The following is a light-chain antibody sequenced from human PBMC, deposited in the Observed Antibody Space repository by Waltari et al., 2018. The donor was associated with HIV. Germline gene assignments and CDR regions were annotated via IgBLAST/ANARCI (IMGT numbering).Light chain of an antibody. CDR2: DVS. CDR1: SSDVGGYNY. Sequence: LTQPASVSGSPGQSITISCTGTSSDVGGYNYVSWYQQHPGKAPKLMIYDVSKRPSGVSNRFSGSKSGKTASLTISGLQAEDEADYYCSSYTSSSTLVFGGGTKLTVL. V-gene: IGLV2-14*01. CDR3: SSYTSSSTLV. J-gene: IGLJ2*01.